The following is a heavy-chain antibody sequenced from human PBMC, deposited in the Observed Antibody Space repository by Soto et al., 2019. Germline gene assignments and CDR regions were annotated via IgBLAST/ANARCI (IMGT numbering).Heavy chain of an antibody. CDR3: ARRDILSPFDP. CDR2: IYYSGST. CDR1: GGSISSDY. V-gene: IGHV4-59*08. J-gene: IGHJ5*02. Sequence: SETLSPTCTVSGGSISSDYWSWIRQPPGKGLEWIGYIYYSGSTNYNPSLKSRVTISVDTSKNQFSLKLSSVTAADTAVYYCARRDILSPFDPWGQGTLVTVSS. D-gene: IGHD3-9*01.